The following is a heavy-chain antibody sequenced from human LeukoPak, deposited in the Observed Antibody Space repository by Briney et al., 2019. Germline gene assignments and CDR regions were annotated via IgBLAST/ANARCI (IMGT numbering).Heavy chain of an antibody. V-gene: IGHV3-7*01. J-gene: IGHJ6*03. Sequence: GGSLRLSCAASGFTFSSYWMSWVRQAPGKGLEWVANIKEDGSEKYYMDSVKGRFTISRDHAKNSLFLQMNSLRAEDTAVFYCARVGTPMVTIVAPYYMDVWGKGTTVTVSS. CDR3: ARVGTPMVTIVAPYYMDV. CDR2: IKEDGSEK. D-gene: IGHD5-18*01. CDR1: GFTFSSYW.